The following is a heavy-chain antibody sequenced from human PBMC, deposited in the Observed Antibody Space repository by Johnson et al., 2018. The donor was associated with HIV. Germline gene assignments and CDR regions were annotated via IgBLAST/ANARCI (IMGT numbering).Heavy chain of an antibody. Sequence: VQVVESGGGLVQPGRSLRVSCAASGFTFDDYAMHWVRQGPGKGLEWVSGISWNGGNIGYADSVKGRFTVSRDNAKNLLYLQMNSLRAEDTAVYYCVRDLYSYEDAFDIWGQGTMVTVSS. CDR3: VRDLYSYEDAFDI. D-gene: IGHD5-18*01. CDR2: ISWNGGNI. CDR1: GFTFDDYA. J-gene: IGHJ3*02. V-gene: IGHV3-9*01.